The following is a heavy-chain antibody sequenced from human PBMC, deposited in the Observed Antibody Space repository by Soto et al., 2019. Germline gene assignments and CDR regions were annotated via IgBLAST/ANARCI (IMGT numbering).Heavy chain of an antibody. D-gene: IGHD3-16*02. Sequence: PGGSLRLSCAASGFPFSTYALSWVRQAPGKGLEWIAAISGGDFVAWYADSVKGRFTISRDNFRDSLYLQMNNLRGDDTALSYCARDRSSPRDTFDIWGQGTMVTVSS. J-gene: IGHJ3*02. CDR1: GFPFSTYA. CDR2: ISGGDFVA. CDR3: ARDRSSPRDTFDI. V-gene: IGHV3-23*01.